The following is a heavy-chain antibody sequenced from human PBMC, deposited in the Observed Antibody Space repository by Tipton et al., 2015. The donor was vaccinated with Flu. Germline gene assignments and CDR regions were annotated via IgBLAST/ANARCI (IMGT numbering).Heavy chain of an antibody. CDR3: ARDPIGGVTDKDAFDI. V-gene: IGHV4-39*07. CDR2: IYYSGST. Sequence: TLSLTCTVSGGSISSSSYYWGWIRQPPGKGLEWIGSIYYSGSTYYNPSLKSRVTISVDTSKNQFSLKLGSVTAADTAVYYCARDPIGGVTDKDAFDIWGQGTMVTVSS. J-gene: IGHJ3*02. CDR1: GGSISSSSYY. D-gene: IGHD2-21*02.